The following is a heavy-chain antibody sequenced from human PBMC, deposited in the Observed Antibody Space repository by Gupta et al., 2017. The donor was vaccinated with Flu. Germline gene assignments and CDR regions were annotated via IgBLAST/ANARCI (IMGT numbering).Heavy chain of an antibody. J-gene: IGHJ4*02. D-gene: IGHD1-7*01. Sequence: GYAMYWVRQAPGKGLEWVSTITWDSGKIAYSDSVRGRFTISRDNAKNALYLQMKNLRHEDTALYYCVKGGDHENYLGPFEHWGQGTLVTVSS. CDR3: VKGGDHENYLGPFEH. CDR1: GYA. V-gene: IGHV3-9*01. CDR2: ITWDSGKI.